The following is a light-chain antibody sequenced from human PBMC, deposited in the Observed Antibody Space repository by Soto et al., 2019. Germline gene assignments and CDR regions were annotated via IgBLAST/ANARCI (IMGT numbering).Light chain of an antibody. CDR3: QHYGSSIT. J-gene: IGKJ5*01. Sequence: EIVLTQSPGTLSLSPGERATLSCRASQSVDSSYLAWYQHKPGQAPRLLIYGASSRAAVIPDRFSGSGSGTDFTLTISRLEPEDFAVYSCQHYGSSITFGQGTRLEIK. CDR1: QSVDSSY. CDR2: GAS. V-gene: IGKV3-20*01.